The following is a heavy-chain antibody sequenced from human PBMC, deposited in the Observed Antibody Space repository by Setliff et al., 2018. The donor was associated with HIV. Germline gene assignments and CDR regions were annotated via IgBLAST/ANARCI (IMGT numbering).Heavy chain of an antibody. V-gene: IGHV3-23*03. Sequence: GGSLRLSCAASGFTFNTYAMAWVRQAPGKGLEWVSVISIGGVNLYYADSVKGRFSVSRDDSKNTLYLQMNSLRAEDTAVYYCANFFRGSARYYFEYWGQGTLVTVSS. J-gene: IGHJ4*02. CDR3: ANFFRGSARYYFEY. CDR2: ISIGGVNL. CDR1: GFTFNTYA. D-gene: IGHD3-16*02.